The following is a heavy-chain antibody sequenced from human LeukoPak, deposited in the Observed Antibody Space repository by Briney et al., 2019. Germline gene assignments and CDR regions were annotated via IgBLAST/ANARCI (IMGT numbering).Heavy chain of an antibody. CDR3: ARDGFGTGSN. Sequence: PGGSLRLSCAASGFTFSIHWMTWVRQAPGKGLEWVATIKPDGNDKYFVDSVKGRFIISRDNAKNSLYLQMNTLRADDTAVYYCARDGFGTGSNWGQGTLVTVSS. V-gene: IGHV3-7*03. J-gene: IGHJ4*02. CDR2: IKPDGNDK. CDR1: GFTFSIHW. D-gene: IGHD3-16*01.